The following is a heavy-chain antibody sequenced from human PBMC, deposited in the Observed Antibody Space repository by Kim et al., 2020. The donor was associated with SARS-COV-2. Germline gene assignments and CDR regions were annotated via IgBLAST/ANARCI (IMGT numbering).Heavy chain of an antibody. J-gene: IGHJ5*02. CDR3: ARRICSGRSCGQGNWLDP. D-gene: IGHD2-15*01. V-gene: IGHV4-59*08. Sequence: SETLSLTCTISGDSISSYYWNWIRQTPGKGLECIAYVSHSEGTHYNPSFQTRVTISADMSKNQFSLHLKSVTAADAAVYYCARRICSGRSCGQGNWLDPWGQGRLVTVDS. CDR2: VSHSEGT. CDR1: GDSISSYY.